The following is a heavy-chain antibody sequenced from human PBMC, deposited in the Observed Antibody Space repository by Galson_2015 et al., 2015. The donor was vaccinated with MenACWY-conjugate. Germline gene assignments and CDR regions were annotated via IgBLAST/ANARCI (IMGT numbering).Heavy chain of an antibody. CDR3: TRVRDIVVVPAATVLSPNYFDY. V-gene: IGHV3-49*03. Sequence: SLRLSCAASGLTFGDYAMSWFRQAPGKGLEWVGFIRSKAYGGTTEYAASVKGRFTISRDDSKSIAYLQMNSLKTEDTAVYYCTRVRDIVVVPAATVLSPNYFDYWGQGTLVTVSS. CDR2: IRSKAYGGTT. D-gene: IGHD2-2*01. CDR1: GLTFGDYA. J-gene: IGHJ4*02.